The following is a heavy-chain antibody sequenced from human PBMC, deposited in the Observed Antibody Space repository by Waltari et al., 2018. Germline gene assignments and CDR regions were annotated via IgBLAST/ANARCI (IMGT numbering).Heavy chain of an antibody. CDR3: ARDAYHYFGMDV. J-gene: IGHJ6*02. CDR2: STPNSGGT. Sequence: QVPLVQSGAAVKKPGASVTVSCKASGSTFTGYYIHCVRQAPGQGLEWMGWSTPNSGGTNYAQKFQGRVTMTRDTSISTGYMELSRLRSDDTAVYYCARDAYHYFGMDVWGQGTTVTVSS. CDR1: GSTFTGYY. V-gene: IGHV1-2*02.